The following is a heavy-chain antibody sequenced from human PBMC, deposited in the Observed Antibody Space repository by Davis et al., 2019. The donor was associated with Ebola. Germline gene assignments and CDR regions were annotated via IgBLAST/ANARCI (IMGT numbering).Heavy chain of an antibody. CDR2: ISSSSSYI. CDR1: GFTFSSYS. CDR3: ARGGARTYYYGSGSYSFVYYFDQ. D-gene: IGHD3-10*01. Sequence: GESLKISCAASGFTFSSYSMNWVRQAPGKGLEWVSSISSSSSYIYYADSVKGRFSISRDNARNSLYLQMNSLRAEDTAVYYCARGGARTYYYGSGSYSFVYYFDQWGQGTLVTVSS. V-gene: IGHV3-21*04. J-gene: IGHJ4*02.